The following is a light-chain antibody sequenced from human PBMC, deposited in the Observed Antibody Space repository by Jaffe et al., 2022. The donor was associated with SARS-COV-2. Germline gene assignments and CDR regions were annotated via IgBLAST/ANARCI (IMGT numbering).Light chain of an antibody. CDR3: QQYNNWPPLT. J-gene: IGKJ4*01. Sequence: EIVLTQSPATLSVSPGESATLSCRASQSVSTNLAWYQHKRGQAPRLLIFRASARATGVPARFSGSGSGTEFTLTITSLQSEDFAVYYCQQYNNWPPLTFGGGTQVEFK. CDR1: QSVSTN. V-gene: IGKV3-15*01. CDR2: RAS.